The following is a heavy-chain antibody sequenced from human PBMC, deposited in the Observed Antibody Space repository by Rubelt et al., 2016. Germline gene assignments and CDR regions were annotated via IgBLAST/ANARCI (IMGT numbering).Heavy chain of an antibody. D-gene: IGHD6-13*01. CDR1: GGSFSGYY. Sequence: QVQLQQWGAGRLKPSETLSLTCAVYGGSFSGYYWSWIRQPPGKGLEWIGEINHSGSTNYNPSLKSRVTISVDTSKNQFSLKLSSVTAADTAVYYCARGRRGSSSWLGRDYYGMDVWGQGTTVTVSS. V-gene: IGHV4-34*01. CDR2: INHSGST. CDR3: ARGRRGSSSWLGRDYYGMDV. J-gene: IGHJ6*02.